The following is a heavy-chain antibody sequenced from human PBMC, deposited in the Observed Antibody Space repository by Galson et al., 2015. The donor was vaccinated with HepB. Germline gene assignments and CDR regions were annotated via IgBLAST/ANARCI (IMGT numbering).Heavy chain of an antibody. CDR1: GFTFSSYG. D-gene: IGHD3-3*01. J-gene: IGHJ3*02. CDR2: IWYDGSNK. CDR3: AKDRDFWSGYYGDALDI. V-gene: IGHV3-33*06. Sequence: SLRLSCAASGFTFSSYGMHWVRQAPGKGLEWVAVIWYDGSNKYYADSVKGRFTISRDNSKNTLYLQMNSLRAEDTAVYYCAKDRDFWSGYYGDALDIWGQGTMVTVSS.